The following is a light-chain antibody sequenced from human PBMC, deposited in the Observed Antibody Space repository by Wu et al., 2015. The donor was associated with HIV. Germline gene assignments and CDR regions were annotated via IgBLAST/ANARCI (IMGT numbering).Light chain of an antibody. J-gene: IGKJ2*01. V-gene: IGKV3-11*01. CDR2: GAS. CDR1: QSVSNT. Sequence: EIVLTQFPGTLSLSPGERATLSCRASQSVSNTLAWYQQKPGQGPRLLIYGASTRATDVPARFSGSGSGTDFTLTIDRLEPEDFAVYYCQQRRYWPLYTFGQGTKLEIK. CDR3: QQRRYWPLYT.